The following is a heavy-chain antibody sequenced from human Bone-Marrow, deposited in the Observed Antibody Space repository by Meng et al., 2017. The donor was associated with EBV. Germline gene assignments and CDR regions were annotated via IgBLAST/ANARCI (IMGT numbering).Heavy chain of an antibody. Sequence: QLQLQESGPGPVKPSATLSLTCTVSGGSISSSSYYWGWIRQPPGKGLEWIGSIYYSGSTYYNPSLKSRVTISVDTSKNQFSLKLSSVTAADTAVYYCAREQVGATRPFDYWGQGTLVTVSS. V-gene: IGHV4-39*07. CDR1: GGSISSSSYY. CDR2: IYYSGST. CDR3: AREQVGATRPFDY. J-gene: IGHJ4*02. D-gene: IGHD1-26*01.